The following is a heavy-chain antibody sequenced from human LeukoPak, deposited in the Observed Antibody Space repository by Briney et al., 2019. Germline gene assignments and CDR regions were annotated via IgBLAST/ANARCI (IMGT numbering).Heavy chain of an antibody. J-gene: IGHJ4*02. CDR2: INPNSGGT. D-gene: IGHD3-10*01. V-gene: IGHV1-2*02. Sequence: ASVKVSCKASGYTFTGYYMHWVRQAPGQGLEWMGWINPNSGGTNYAQKFQGRVTMTRDTSISTAYMELSRLRSDDTAVYYRARVSITMVQGVPLDYWGQGTLVTVSS. CDR1: GYTFTGYY. CDR3: ARVSITMVQGVPLDY.